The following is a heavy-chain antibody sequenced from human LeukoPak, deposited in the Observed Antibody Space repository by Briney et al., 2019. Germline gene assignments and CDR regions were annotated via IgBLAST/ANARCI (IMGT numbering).Heavy chain of an antibody. CDR2: ISSSGNTI. J-gene: IGHJ4*02. V-gene: IGHV3-48*02. CDR3: VRDWGNDREFDY. Sequence: PGGSLRLSCAASGFTFSSYSMNWVRQAPGKGLEWVSFISSSGNTIYYTDSAKGRFTISRDNAKNSVNLQMSSLREEDTAVYYCVRDWGNDREFDYWGQGTLVTVSS. D-gene: IGHD3-16*02. CDR1: GFTFSSYS.